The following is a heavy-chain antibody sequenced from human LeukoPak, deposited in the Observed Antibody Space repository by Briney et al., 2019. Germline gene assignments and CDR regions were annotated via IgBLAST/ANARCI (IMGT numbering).Heavy chain of an antibody. V-gene: IGHV4-38-2*02. J-gene: IGHJ3*02. CDR1: GYSISSGYY. D-gene: IGHD6-13*01. CDR2: INHSGST. Sequence: PSETLSLTCTVSGYSISSGYYWGWIRQPPGKGLEWIGSINHSGSTNYNPSLKSRVTISVDTSKNQFSLKLSSVTAADTAVYYCASAQLANYDAFDIWGQGTMVTVSS. CDR3: ASAQLANYDAFDI.